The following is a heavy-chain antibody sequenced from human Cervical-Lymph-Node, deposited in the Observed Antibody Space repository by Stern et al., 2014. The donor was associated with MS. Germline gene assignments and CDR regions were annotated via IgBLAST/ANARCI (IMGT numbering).Heavy chain of an antibody. CDR3: ARVWERIATRPRYWYFDL. Sequence: QVQLVQSGAEVKKPGSSVKVSCKVSRGTFSNHAINWVRQAPGQGLEWMGGLIPSRGTTKDSQKLRGRVTVTADESTSTAYMELGSLTSEDTAIYYCARVWERIATRPRYWYFDLWGRGTLVTVSS. CDR1: RGTFSNHA. CDR2: LIPSRGTT. V-gene: IGHV1-69*01. D-gene: IGHD6-6*01. J-gene: IGHJ2*01.